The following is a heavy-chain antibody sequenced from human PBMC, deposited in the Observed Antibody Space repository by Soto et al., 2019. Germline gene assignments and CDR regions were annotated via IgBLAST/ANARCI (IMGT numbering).Heavy chain of an antibody. Sequence: LRLSCAASGFIFSSYAMHWVRQAPGKGLEWVAIVYFDGSNKFYADSVKGRFSISRDNSRSTLFLQMNSLGAEDTAVYYCARGGRDYYFDSWGQGTLVTVSS. J-gene: IGHJ4*02. V-gene: IGHV3-33*01. CDR2: VYFDGSNK. CDR3: ARGGRDYYFDS. CDR1: GFIFSSYA.